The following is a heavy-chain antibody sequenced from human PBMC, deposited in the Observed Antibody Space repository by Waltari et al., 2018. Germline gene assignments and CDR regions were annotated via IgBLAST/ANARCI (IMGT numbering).Heavy chain of an antibody. CDR2: INHSGST. V-gene: IGHV4-34*01. CDR1: GGSFSGYY. CDR3: ARAGGGTMLDGGLPWYFDL. Sequence: QVQLQQWGAGLLKPSETLSLTCAVYGGSFSGYYWSWIRQAPGKGLEWIGEINHSGSTNYNPSLKSRVTISVDTSKNQFSLKLSSVTAADTAVYYCARAGGGTMLDGGLPWYFDLWGRGTLVTVSS. J-gene: IGHJ2*01. D-gene: IGHD3-10*02.